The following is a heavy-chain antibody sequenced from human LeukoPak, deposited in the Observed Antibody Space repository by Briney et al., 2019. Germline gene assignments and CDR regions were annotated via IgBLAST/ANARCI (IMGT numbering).Heavy chain of an antibody. J-gene: IGHJ4*02. D-gene: IGHD5/OR15-5a*01. CDR1: GFTFSSYW. CDR2: INQDGSVR. CDR3: ARDPGSSAFDS. Sequence: GGSLRLSCAASGFTFSSYWMSWVRQTPEKEPEFVANINQDGSVRNYVDSVKGRFTISRDNAEKSLHLQMNSLRADDTAVYYCARDPGSSAFDSWGQGTLVTVSS. V-gene: IGHV3-7*01.